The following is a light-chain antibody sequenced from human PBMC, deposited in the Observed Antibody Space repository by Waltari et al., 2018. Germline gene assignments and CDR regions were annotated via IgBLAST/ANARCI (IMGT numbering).Light chain of an antibody. CDR3: GTWDSSLSGAV. CDR2: ENT. CDR1: SSHIGNNS. J-gene: IGLJ7*01. V-gene: IGLV1-51*02. Sequence: SVLTQPPSVSAAPGQRVPISCSGGSSHIGNNSLSWYRQFPVTAPKLLLYENTERPSGIPGRFSGSKSGTSATLDITGLQAGDEADYYCGTWDSSLSGAVFGGGTHLTVL.